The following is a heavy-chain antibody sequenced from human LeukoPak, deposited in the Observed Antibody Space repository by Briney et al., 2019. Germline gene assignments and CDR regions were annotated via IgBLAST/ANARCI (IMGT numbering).Heavy chain of an antibody. J-gene: IGHJ5*02. D-gene: IGHD5-18*01. V-gene: IGHV3-23*01. CDR3: AKDKYSPNINNWFDP. CDR1: GITLSNYG. Sequence: GGSLRLSCAVSGITLSNYGMSWVRQAPGKGLEWVAGVSDSGGRTNYADSVKGRFTISRDNPKNTLYLQMNSLRAEDTAVYYCAKDKYSPNINNWFDPWGQGTLVTVSS. CDR2: VSDSGGRT.